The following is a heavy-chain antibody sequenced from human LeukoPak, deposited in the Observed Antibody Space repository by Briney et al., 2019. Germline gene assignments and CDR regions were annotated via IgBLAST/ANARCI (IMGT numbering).Heavy chain of an antibody. CDR1: GFTFSSYW. D-gene: IGHD1-1*01. V-gene: IGHV3-74*01. J-gene: IGHJ4*02. Sequence: GGSLRLSCAASGFTFSSYWMHWVRQVPGKGLVWVSHINSDESSTSYADSVKGRFTISRDNAKNTLYLQMNSLRAEDTAVYYCARGAGTGRLYYWGQGTLVTVSS. CDR2: INSDESST. CDR3: ARGAGTGRLYY.